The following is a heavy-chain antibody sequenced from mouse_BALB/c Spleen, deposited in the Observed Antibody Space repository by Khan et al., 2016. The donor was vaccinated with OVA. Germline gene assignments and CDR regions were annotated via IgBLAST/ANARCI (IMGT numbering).Heavy chain of an antibody. Sequence: VELVESGPGLVAPSPSLSITCTISGFSLTNYGVHWIRQPPGKGLEWLVVIWSDGSTTYNSALKSRLTITKDNSKSQVFLQMNSLQTDDTAIYYCARQPYYHYNIMDYWGQGTSVTVSS. CDR2: IWSDGST. CDR3: ARQPYYHYNIMDY. V-gene: IGHV2-6-1*01. CDR1: GFSLTNYG. J-gene: IGHJ4*01. D-gene: IGHD2-10*01.